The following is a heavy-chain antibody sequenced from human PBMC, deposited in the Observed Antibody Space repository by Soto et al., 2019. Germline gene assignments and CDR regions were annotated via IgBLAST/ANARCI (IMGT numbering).Heavy chain of an antibody. Sequence: PGESLKISCKGSGYSFTSYWIGWVRQMPGKGLEWMGIIYPGDSDTRYSPSFQGQVTISADKSISTAYLQWSSLKASDTAMYYCARASYYDFWSGSQSRAFDIWGQGTMVTV. CDR3: ARASYYDFWSGSQSRAFDI. CDR2: IYPGDSDT. J-gene: IGHJ3*02. D-gene: IGHD3-3*01. V-gene: IGHV5-51*01. CDR1: GYSFTSYW.